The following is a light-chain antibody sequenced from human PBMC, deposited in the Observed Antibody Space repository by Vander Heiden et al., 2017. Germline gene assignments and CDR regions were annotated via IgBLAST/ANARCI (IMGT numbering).Light chain of an antibody. J-gene: IGKJ2*01. CDR2: GAS. CDR1: QSVSSN. CDR3: QQYNNYPRT. V-gene: IGKV3-15*01. Sequence: EIVMTQSPATLSASPGERATLSCRASQSVSSNLAWYQQKPGQAPRLLIYGASTRATGIPARFSGSGSGTEFTLTISSLQSEDFAVYYCQQYNNYPRTFGQGTKLEIK.